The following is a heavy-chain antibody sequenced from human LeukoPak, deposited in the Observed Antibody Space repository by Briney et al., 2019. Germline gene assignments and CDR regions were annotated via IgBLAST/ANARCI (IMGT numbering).Heavy chain of an antibody. J-gene: IGHJ6*02. CDR3: ARERRVVGANYYYYGMDV. Sequence: SVKVSCKASGGTFSSYAINWVRQAPGQGLEWMGGIIPIFGTANYAQKFQGRVTITADESTSTAYMELSSLRSEDTAVYYCARERRVVGANYYYYGMDVWGQGTTVTVSS. CDR2: IIPIFGTA. CDR1: GGTFSSYA. D-gene: IGHD1-26*01. V-gene: IGHV1-69*13.